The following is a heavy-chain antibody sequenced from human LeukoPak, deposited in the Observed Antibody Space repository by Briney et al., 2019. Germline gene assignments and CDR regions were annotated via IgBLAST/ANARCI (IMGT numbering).Heavy chain of an antibody. CDR1: GYTFTSYA. V-gene: IGHV1-3*03. Sequence: ASVMVSCKASGYTFTSYAMHWVRQAPGQRLEWMGWINAGNGNTKYSQEFQGRVTITRDTSASTAYMELSSLRSEDMAVYYCARAKINYYDSSGKGPYYFDYWGQGTLVTVSS. D-gene: IGHD3-22*01. J-gene: IGHJ4*02. CDR3: ARAKINYYDSSGKGPYYFDY. CDR2: INAGNGNT.